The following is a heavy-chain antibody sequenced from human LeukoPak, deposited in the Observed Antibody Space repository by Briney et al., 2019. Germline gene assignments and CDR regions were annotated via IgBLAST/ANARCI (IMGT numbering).Heavy chain of an antibody. V-gene: IGHV1-18*01. CDR3: ARVESYDSSGYYYPRFDP. CDR1: GYTFTSYG. J-gene: IGHJ5*02. Sequence: ASVKVSCKASGYTFTSYGISWVRQAPGQGLEWMGWISAYNGSTNYAQKLQGRVTMTTDTSTSTAYMELRSLRSDDTAVYYCARVESYDSSGYYYPRFDPWGQGTLVTVSS. D-gene: IGHD3-22*01. CDR2: ISAYNGST.